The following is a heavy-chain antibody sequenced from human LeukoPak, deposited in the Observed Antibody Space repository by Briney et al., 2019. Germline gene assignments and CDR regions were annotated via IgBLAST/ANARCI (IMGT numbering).Heavy chain of an antibody. Sequence: GGSLRLSCAASGFTFSDYYMSWIRQAPGKGLEWVSYISSSGSTIYYADFVKGRFTISRDKAKNSLYLQMNSLRAEDTAVYYCARVYQQLRLFDYWGQGTLVTVSS. CDR1: GFTFSDYY. CDR2: ISSSGSTI. J-gene: IGHJ4*02. D-gene: IGHD6-13*01. CDR3: ARVYQQLRLFDY. V-gene: IGHV3-11*04.